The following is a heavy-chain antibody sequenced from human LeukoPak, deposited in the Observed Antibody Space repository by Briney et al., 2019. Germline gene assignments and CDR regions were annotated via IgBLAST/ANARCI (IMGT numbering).Heavy chain of an antibody. CDR2: IRSKAYGGTT. J-gene: IGHJ4*02. V-gene: IGHV3-49*04. CDR1: LFTFGEYA. Sequence: LRLSRTASLFTFGEYAISWVRQAPGTGREWPGFIRSKAYGGTTEYPASVKGRFTISRDDSKSIVYLQMNSLKTEDTAVYYCTSSYYDFWGGYTPLGYWGQGTLVTVSS. D-gene: IGHD3-3*01. CDR3: TSSYYDFWGGYTPLGY.